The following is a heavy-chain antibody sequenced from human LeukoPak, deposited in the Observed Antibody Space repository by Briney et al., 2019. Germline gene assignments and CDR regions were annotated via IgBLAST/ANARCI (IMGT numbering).Heavy chain of an antibody. J-gene: IGHJ4*02. CDR3: ARVKSVGYFDY. D-gene: IGHD1-26*01. CDR2: IYSGGST. Sequence: GGSLRLSCAAPGFTVSSNYMSWVRQAPGKGLEWVSVIYSGGSTYYADSVKGRFTISRDNSKNTLYLQMNSLRAEDTAVYYCARVKSVGYFDYWGQGTLVTVSS. V-gene: IGHV3-53*01. CDR1: GFTVSSNY.